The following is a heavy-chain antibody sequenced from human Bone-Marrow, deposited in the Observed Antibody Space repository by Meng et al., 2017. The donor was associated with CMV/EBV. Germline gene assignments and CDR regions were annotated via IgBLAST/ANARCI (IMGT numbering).Heavy chain of an antibody. CDR3: ATGREHKYYGMDV. CDR2: IYSGGST. V-gene: IGHV3-53*01. Sequence: GGSLRLSCAASGFTVSSNYMSWVRQAPGKGLEWVSVIYSGGSTYFADSVEGRFTISRDNSKNTLYLQMNSLRAEDSAVYYCATGREHKYYGMDVWGQGTKVTV. CDR1: GFTVSSNY. D-gene: IGHD1-26*01. J-gene: IGHJ6*02.